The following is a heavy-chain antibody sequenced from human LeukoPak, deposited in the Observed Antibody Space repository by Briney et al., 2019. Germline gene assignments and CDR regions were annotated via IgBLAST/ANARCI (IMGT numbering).Heavy chain of an antibody. CDR2: ISWNSANI. CDR1: GFTFDDYA. J-gene: IGHJ4*02. Sequence: GRSLRLSCAASGFTFDDYAMHWVRQAPGRGLEWVSGISWNSANIGYADSVRGRFTISRDNAKNSLYLQVNSLRAEDAALYYCAKDMFYCSSNSCSLDTNGLDYWGRGTLVTVSS. CDR3: AKDMFYCSSNSCSLDTNGLDY. D-gene: IGHD2-2*01. V-gene: IGHV3-9*01.